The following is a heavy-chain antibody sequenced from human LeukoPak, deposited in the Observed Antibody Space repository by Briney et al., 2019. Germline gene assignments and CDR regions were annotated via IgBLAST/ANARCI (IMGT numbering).Heavy chain of an antibody. Sequence: GGSLSLSCAASGFTFDDYGMSWVRQAPGKGLEWVSGINWNGGSTGYADSVKGRFTISRDNAKNSLYLQMNSLRAEDTALYYCARVEALVGYQQQGWFDPWGQGTLVTVSS. J-gene: IGHJ5*02. CDR1: GFTFDDYG. CDR3: ARVEALVGYQQQGWFDP. CDR2: INWNGGST. V-gene: IGHV3-20*04. D-gene: IGHD2-2*01.